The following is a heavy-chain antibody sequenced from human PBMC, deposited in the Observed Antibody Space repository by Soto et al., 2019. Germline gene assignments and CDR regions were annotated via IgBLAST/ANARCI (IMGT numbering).Heavy chain of an antibody. D-gene: IGHD1-26*01. V-gene: IGHV1-69*01. CDR1: GGTFSSYS. CDR2: IIPIFGTA. CDR3: ARDGGRHSGGIDY. J-gene: IGHJ4*02. Sequence: QVPLVQSGAEVKKPGSSVKVSCKASGGTFSSYSINWVRQAPGHGLEWRGEIIPIFGTANYSQQFQGRVTSTADDSTSTAYMELSSLRSEDTAVYYCARDGGRHSGGIDYWGQGTLVTVSS.